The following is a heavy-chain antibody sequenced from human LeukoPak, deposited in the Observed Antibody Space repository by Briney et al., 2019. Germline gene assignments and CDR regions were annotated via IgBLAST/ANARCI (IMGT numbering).Heavy chain of an antibody. CDR1: GFTVSSKY. D-gene: IGHD1-26*01. J-gene: IGHJ4*02. CDR3: ARLATSTGSYVDY. Sequence: PGGSLRLSCAASGFTVSSKYMSWVRQAPGKGLKWLSVIYDGGGTYYADSVKARFTISRDNSKNTLYLQMNSLRAEDMAVYYCARLATSTGSYVDYWGQGTLVTVSS. V-gene: IGHV3-53*01. CDR2: IYDGGGT.